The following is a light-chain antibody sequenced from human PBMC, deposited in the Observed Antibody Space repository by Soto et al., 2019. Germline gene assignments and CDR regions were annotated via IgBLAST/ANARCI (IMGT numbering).Light chain of an antibody. Sequence: DIQLTQSPSFLSASVGDRVTITCRASQGIASYLAWYQQKPGKAPRLLISAASTLQSGAPSRFSGSGSGTEFTLTISSLQPEDFATYYCQQPDSYPLTFGQGTKVEIK. CDR2: AAS. CDR3: QQPDSYPLT. CDR1: QGIASY. J-gene: IGKJ1*01. V-gene: IGKV1-9*01.